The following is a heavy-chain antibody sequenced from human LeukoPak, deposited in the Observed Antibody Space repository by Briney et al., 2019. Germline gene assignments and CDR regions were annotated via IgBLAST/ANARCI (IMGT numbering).Heavy chain of an antibody. J-gene: IGHJ4*02. CDR1: GFNVTTNN. D-gene: IGHD3-3*01. CDR3: GRRFCSSCPLDF. CDR2: SRAGGTP. V-gene: IGHV3-66*04. Sequence: GGSLRLSCVGSGFNVTTNNMYWVRQAPGKGLECVSASRAGGTPDYADSVRDRFTISRDNSKNTLYLQMNSLRAEDTAVYYCGRRFCSSCPLDFWRQGTLVTVSS.